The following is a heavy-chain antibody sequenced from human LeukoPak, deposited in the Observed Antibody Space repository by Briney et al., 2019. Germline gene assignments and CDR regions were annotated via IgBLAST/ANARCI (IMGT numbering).Heavy chain of an antibody. CDR1: GYTFTSYG. Sequence: GASVKVSCKASGYTFTSYGISWVRQAPGQGLEWMGWINPNSGGTNYAQKFQGRVTMTRDTSISTAYMELSRLRSDDTAVYYCARALSTYNWFDPWGQGTLVTVSS. CDR3: ARALSTYNWFDP. CDR2: INPNSGGT. D-gene: IGHD2/OR15-2a*01. V-gene: IGHV1-2*02. J-gene: IGHJ5*02.